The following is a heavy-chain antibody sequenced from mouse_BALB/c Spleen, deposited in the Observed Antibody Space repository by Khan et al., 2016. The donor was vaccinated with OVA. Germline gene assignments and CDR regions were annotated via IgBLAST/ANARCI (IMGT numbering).Heavy chain of an antibody. CDR3: ATSYFYGYYFDY. D-gene: IGHD1-1*01. Sequence: EVELVESGGGLVQPGGSRKLSCAASGFTFSSYGMHWVRQAPEKGLEWVAYISGDSNNIYYADTVKGRFTISRDNPKNTLFLQMTSLMSEDTARYYGATSYFYGYYFDYWGPGTTLTVSS. J-gene: IGHJ2*01. V-gene: IGHV5-17*02. CDR1: GFTFSSYG. CDR2: ISGDSNNI.